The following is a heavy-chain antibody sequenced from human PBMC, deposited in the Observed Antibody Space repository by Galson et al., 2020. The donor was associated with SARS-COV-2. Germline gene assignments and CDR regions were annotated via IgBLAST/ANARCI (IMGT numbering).Heavy chain of an antibody. CDR2: ISSSGSTI. CDR1: GFTFSDYY. D-gene: IGHD5-18*01. J-gene: IGHJ6*02. CDR3: ARDLVDTAMDTYYYYYGMDV. V-gene: IGHV3-11*01. Sequence: GGSLRLSCAASGFTFSDYYMSWIRQAPGKGLEWVSYISSSGSTIYYADSVKGRFTISRDNAKNSLYLQMNSLRAEDTAVYYCARDLVDTAMDTYYYYYGMDVWGQGTTVTVSS.